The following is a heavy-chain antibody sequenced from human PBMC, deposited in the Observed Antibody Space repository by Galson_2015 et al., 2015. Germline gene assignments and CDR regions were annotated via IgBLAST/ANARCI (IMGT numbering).Heavy chain of an antibody. Sequence: SLRLSCAASGFTFSSYEMNWVPQAPGKGLEWLSYISSSGSTIYYADSVKGRFTISRDNAKNSLYLQMNSLRAEDTAVYYCARDGVTAIPEYLDYWGQGTLVTVSS. CDR2: ISSSGSTI. D-gene: IGHD2-21*02. CDR1: GFTFSSYE. J-gene: IGHJ4*02. CDR3: ARDGVTAIPEYLDY. V-gene: IGHV3-48*03.